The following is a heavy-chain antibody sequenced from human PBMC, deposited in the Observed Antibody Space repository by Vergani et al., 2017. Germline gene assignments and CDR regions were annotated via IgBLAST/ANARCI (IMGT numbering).Heavy chain of an antibody. D-gene: IGHD5-18*01. J-gene: IGHJ4*02. CDR3: AKVSGYTYGYFDY. Sequence: VQLLQSGGGVIQPGGSLRLSCAASGFTFSSYGMHWVRQAPGKGLEWVAFIRYDGSNKYYADSVKGRFTISRDKSKNTLYLQMNSLRAEDTAVYYCAKVSGYTYGYFDYWSQGTLVTVSS. V-gene: IGHV3-30*02. CDR2: IRYDGSNK. CDR1: GFTFSSYG.